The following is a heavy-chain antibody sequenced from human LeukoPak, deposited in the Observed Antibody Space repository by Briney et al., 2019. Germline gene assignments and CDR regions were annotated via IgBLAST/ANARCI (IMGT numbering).Heavy chain of an antibody. D-gene: IGHD3-3*01. CDR1: GGSINNYY. CDR2: IYYSGST. V-gene: IGHV4-59*01. J-gene: IGHJ5*02. CDR3: AGVISGDFWSDLNWFDP. Sequence: SETLSLTCTVSGGSINNYYWSWIRQPPGRGLEWIGYIYYSGSTNYNPSLKSRVTISLDTSKNQFSLKLSSVTAADTAVYYCAGVISGDFWSDLNWFDPWGQGTLVTVSS.